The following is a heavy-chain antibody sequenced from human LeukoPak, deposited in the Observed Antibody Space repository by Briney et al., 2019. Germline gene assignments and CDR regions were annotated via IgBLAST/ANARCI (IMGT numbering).Heavy chain of an antibody. J-gene: IGHJ6*03. V-gene: IGHV1-2*06. D-gene: IGHD3-22*01. CDR2: INPNSGGT. CDR1: GYTFTGYY. CDR3: ASDRNYYDSSGKKDYYYMDV. Sequence: ASVKVSCKASGYTFTGYYMHWVRQAPGQGLEWMGRINPNSGGTNYAQKFQGRVTMTRDTSISTAYMELSRLRSDDTAVYYCASDRNYYDSSGKKDYYYMDVWGKGTTVTVSS.